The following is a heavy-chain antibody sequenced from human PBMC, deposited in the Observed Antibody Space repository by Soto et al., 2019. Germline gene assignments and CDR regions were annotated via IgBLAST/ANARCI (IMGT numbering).Heavy chain of an antibody. V-gene: IGHV1-2*02. Sequence: QVQLVQSGAEVNKPGASVKVSCKASGYTFIAYYVHWVRQAPGQGLEWMGWINPNNGDTDYAQKFQGRVTVTRDTSIRTAYLELSTLISDDTAAYYCARGKDIVLPGYNWFDPWGQGTLVTVSS. J-gene: IGHJ5*02. CDR1: GYTFIAYY. CDR3: ARGKDIVLPGYNWFDP. D-gene: IGHD2-8*02. CDR2: INPNNGDT.